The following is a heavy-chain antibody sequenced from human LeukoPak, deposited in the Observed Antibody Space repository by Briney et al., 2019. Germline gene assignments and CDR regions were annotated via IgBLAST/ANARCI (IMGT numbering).Heavy chain of an antibody. CDR3: ARGGPYSSGWSVYYYYGMDV. J-gene: IGHJ6*04. D-gene: IGHD6-19*01. Sequence: SETLSLPCAVYGGSFSGYYWSWIRQPPGKGLEWIGEINHSGSTNYNPSLKSRVTISVDTSKNQFSLKLSSVTAADTAVYYCARGGPYSSGWSVYYYYGMDVWGKGTTVTVSS. CDR2: INHSGST. CDR1: GGSFSGYY. V-gene: IGHV4-34*01.